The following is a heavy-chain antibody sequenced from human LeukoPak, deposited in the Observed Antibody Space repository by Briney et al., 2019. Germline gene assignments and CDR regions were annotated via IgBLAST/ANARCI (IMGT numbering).Heavy chain of an antibody. CDR2: VSTYNGDT. Sequence: ASVKVSCKASGYTFTDFAFIWVRQAPGQGLEWMGWVSTYNGDTDYAKKFQDRVTMTTESSTQTTFMELRNLRSDDTAVYYCARAESMALYFLYWGQGTLVSVSS. D-gene: IGHD1-14*01. J-gene: IGHJ1*01. CDR3: ARAESMALYFLY. CDR1: GYTFTDFA. V-gene: IGHV1-18*01.